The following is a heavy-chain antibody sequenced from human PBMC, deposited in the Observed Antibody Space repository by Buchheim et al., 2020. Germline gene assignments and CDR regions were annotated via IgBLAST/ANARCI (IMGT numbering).Heavy chain of an antibody. CDR2: IIPIFGTA. CDR3: ARGHCTNGVCYSVGMILDYYYYYGMDV. CDR1: GGTFSSYA. J-gene: IGHJ6*02. Sequence: QVQLVQSGAEVKKPGSSVKVSCKASGGTFSSYAISWVRQAPGQGLEWMGGIIPIFGTANYAQKFQGRVTITADKSTSTAYMELSSLRSEDTAVYYCARGHCTNGVCYSVGMILDYYYYYGMDVWGQGTT. D-gene: IGHD2-8*01. V-gene: IGHV1-69*06.